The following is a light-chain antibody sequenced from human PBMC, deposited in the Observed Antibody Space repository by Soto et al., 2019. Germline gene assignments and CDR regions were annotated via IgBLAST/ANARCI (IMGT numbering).Light chain of an antibody. CDR2: DAS. CDR3: QQYGSSPMT. Sequence: ALTQSPGALSSSPGERATLCCRASQAVSSNYLAWYQQKPGQAPRLLIYDASNRATGIPARFSGSGSGTDFTLTISSLEPEDFAVYYCQQYGSSPMTFGQGTRLEIK. V-gene: IGKV3-20*01. J-gene: IGKJ5*01. CDR1: QAVSSNY.